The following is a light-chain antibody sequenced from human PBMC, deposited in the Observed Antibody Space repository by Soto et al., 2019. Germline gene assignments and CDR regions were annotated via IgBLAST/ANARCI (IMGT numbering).Light chain of an antibody. J-gene: IGKJ3*01. Sequence: EIVMTQSPATLSVSAGERATLSCRASQSVSSNLAWYQQKPGQAPRLLIYGASTRATGIPARFSGSGSGTDFALTISRLEPEDFGVYYCQQYGDSPLTSGPGTKVDI. CDR3: QQYGDSPLT. CDR1: QSVSSN. V-gene: IGKV3-15*01. CDR2: GAS.